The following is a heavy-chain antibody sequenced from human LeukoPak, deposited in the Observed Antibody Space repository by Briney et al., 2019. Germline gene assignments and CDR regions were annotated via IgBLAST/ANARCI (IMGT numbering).Heavy chain of an antibody. J-gene: IGHJ4*02. D-gene: IGHD3-3*01. Sequence: ASVKVSCKASGYTFTGYYMHWVRQAPGQGLEWMGWINPNSGGTNYAQKFQGRVTMTRDTSISTAYMELSRLRSDDTAVYYCAREGGNYDFWSGYNWGQGTLVTVSS. CDR1: GYTFTGYY. CDR3: AREGGNYDFWSGYN. V-gene: IGHV1-2*02. CDR2: INPNSGGT.